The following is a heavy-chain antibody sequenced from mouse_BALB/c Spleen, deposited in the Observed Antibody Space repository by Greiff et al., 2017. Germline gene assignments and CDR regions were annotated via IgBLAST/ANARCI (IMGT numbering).Heavy chain of an antibody. CDR3: TRSRYDFAWFAY. CDR2: IYPSDSYT. D-gene: IGHD2-14*01. CDR1: GYTFTSYW. Sequence: QGQLQQPGAELVRPGASVKLSCKASGYTFTSYWINWVKQRPGQGLEWIGNIYPSDSYTNYNQKFKDKATLTVDKSSSTAYMQLSSPTSEDSAVYYCTRSRYDFAWFAYWGQGTLVTVSA. J-gene: IGHJ3*01. V-gene: IGHV1-69*02.